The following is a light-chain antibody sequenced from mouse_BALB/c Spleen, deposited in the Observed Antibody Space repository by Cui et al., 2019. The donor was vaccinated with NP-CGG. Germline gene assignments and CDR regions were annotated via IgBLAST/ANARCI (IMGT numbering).Light chain of an antibody. V-gene: IGLV1*01. Sequence: QAVLTQESALTTSPGETVTLTCRSSTGAVTTSNYANWVQEKPDHLFTGLIGGTNNRAPGVPARFPGSLIGDKAALTITGAQTEDETIYFCALWYSNHWVFGGGTKLTVL. CDR3: ALWYSNHWV. CDR1: TGAVTTSNY. J-gene: IGLJ1*01. CDR2: GTN.